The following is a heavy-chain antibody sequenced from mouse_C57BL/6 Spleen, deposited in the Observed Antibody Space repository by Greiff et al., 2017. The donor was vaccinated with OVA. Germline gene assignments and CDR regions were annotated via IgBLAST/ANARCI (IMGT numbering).Heavy chain of an antibody. Sequence: EVKLMESGGGLVKPGGSLKLSCAASGFTFSDYGMHWVRQAPEKGLEWVAYISSGSSTIYYADTVKGRFTISRDNAKNTLFLQMTSLRSEDTAMYYCARGAGYLAWFAYWGQGTLVTVSA. CDR2: ISSGSSTI. V-gene: IGHV5-17*01. CDR1: GFTFSDYG. J-gene: IGHJ3*01. D-gene: IGHD2-2*01. CDR3: ARGAGYLAWFAY.